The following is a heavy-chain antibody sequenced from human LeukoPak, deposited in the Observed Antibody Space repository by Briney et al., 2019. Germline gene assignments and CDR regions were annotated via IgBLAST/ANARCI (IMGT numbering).Heavy chain of an antibody. D-gene: IGHD4-23*01. CDR2: KKEGGSEK. CDR3: ARDRGNPEFDH. CDR1: GCTYRRYR. J-gene: IGHJ4*02. V-gene: IGHV3-7*01. Sequence: GGSLRLSCAASGCTYRRYRMSWVRQAPGKGLEWVANKKEGGSEKFYVDSVKGRFTISRDNAKNSLYLEMNSLRAEDTAVYYCARDRGNPEFDHWGQGTLVTVSS.